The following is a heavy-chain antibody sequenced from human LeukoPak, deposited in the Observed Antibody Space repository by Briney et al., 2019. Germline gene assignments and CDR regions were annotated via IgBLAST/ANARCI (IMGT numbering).Heavy chain of an antibody. CDR2: ISSTSSLI. Sequence: AGGSLRLSCTASGFTFRSFNVNWVRQAPGKGLEWVSSISSTSSLIWYADSLKGRFTISRENAKNSVFLQMDSLRVEDTAVYYCARANSGWHDYWGQGNPVTVSS. J-gene: IGHJ4*02. CDR1: GFTFRSFN. CDR3: ARANSGWHDY. V-gene: IGHV3-21*01. D-gene: IGHD6-19*01.